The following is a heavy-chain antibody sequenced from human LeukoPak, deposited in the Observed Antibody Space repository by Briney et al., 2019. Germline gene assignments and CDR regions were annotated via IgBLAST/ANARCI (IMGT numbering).Heavy chain of an antibody. CDR3: VKVKFEGSDYYPHGSSFDY. Sequence: GGSLRLSCAASGFTFSSYAMTWVRQAPGKGLEWVSTITAGGDYTHYADSVKGRFTISRDNSKNTLYLQMNSLRDEDTAVYYCVKVKFEGSDYYPHGSSFDYWGQGSLVTVSS. J-gene: IGHJ4*02. CDR2: ITAGGDYT. V-gene: IGHV3-23*01. CDR1: GFTFSSYA. D-gene: IGHD3-22*01.